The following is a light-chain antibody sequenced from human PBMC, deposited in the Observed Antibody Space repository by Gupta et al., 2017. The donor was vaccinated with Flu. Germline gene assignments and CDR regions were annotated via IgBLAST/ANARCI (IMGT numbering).Light chain of an antibody. CDR1: SNDVGAYNY. V-gene: IGLV2-8*01. J-gene: IGLJ2*01. CDR3: SSHAGSNNLL. Sequence: SVTISCTGTSNDVGAYNYVSWYQQHPGKAPNLMIYEVSKRPSGVPVRFSGSKSGNTASLTVSGLQGDEEADYYCSSHAGSNNLLFGGGTKVTVL. CDR2: EVS.